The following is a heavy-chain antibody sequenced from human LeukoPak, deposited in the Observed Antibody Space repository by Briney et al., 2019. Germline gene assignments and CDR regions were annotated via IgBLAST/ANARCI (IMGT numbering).Heavy chain of an antibody. D-gene: IGHD4-17*01. CDR2: VWYDGTRK. V-gene: IGHV3-33*01. Sequence: SGGSLSLSCAASGFTFTGYGFHWVRQAPGKGLEWVAVVWYDGTRKYYADSVKGRFTVSRDNSEITVYLQISGLRAEDTAVYYCARDTDTTSHYGRFDPWGQGTLVTVSS. J-gene: IGHJ5*02. CDR3: ARDTDTTSHYGRFDP. CDR1: GFTFTGYG.